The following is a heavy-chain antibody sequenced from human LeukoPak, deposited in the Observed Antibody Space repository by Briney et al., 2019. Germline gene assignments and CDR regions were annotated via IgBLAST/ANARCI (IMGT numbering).Heavy chain of an antibody. V-gene: IGHV3-21*04. CDR1: GFTFSSYT. CDR3: ARTHSSSSGYYYYYMDV. CDR2: ISSSSSYI. D-gene: IGHD6-6*01. Sequence: PGGSLRLSCAASGFTFSSYTMNWVRQAPGKGLEWVSSISSSSSYIYYADSVKGRFTISRDNAKNSLYLQMNSLRSEDTAVYYCARTHSSSSGYYYYYMDVWGKGTTVTVSS. J-gene: IGHJ6*03.